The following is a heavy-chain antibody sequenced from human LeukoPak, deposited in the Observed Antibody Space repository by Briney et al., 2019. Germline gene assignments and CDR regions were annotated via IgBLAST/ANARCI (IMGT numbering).Heavy chain of an antibody. CDR3: AKVEWLRFNNY. CDR1: GFTFSSYA. J-gene: IGHJ4*02. CDR2: ISGSGGST. D-gene: IGHD5-12*01. Sequence: GGSLRLSCAASGFTFSSYAMSWVRQAPGMGLEWVSAISGSGGSTYYADSVKGRFTISRDNSKNTLYLQMNSLRAEDTAVYYCAKVEWLRFNNYWGQGTLVTVSS. V-gene: IGHV3-23*01.